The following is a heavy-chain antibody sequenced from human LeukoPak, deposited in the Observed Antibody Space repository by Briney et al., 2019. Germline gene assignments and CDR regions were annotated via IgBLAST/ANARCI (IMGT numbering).Heavy chain of an antibody. Sequence: SETLSLTCTVSGGSISSYYWSWIRQPPGEGLEWIGYIYYSGSTNYNPSLKSRVTISVDTSKNQFSLKLSSVTAADTAVYYCARERDDYGDYEYSDYWGQGTLVTVSS. CDR3: ARERDDYGDYEYSDY. CDR1: GGSISSYY. CDR2: IYYSGST. D-gene: IGHD4-17*01. J-gene: IGHJ4*02. V-gene: IGHV4-59*12.